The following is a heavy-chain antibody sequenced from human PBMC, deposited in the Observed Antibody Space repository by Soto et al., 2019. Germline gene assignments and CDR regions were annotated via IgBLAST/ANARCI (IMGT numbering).Heavy chain of an antibody. D-gene: IGHD6-13*01. V-gene: IGHV1-58*01. J-gene: IGHJ6*02. CDR2: IVVGSGNT. CDR3: AADLYSSSWYRPYYGMDV. CDR1: GFTFTSSA. Sequence: ASVKVSCKASGFTFTSSAVQWVRQARGQRLEWIGWIVVGSGNTNYAQKLQERVTITRDMSTSTAYMELSSPRSEDTAVYYCAADLYSSSWYRPYYGMDVWGQGTTVTVSS.